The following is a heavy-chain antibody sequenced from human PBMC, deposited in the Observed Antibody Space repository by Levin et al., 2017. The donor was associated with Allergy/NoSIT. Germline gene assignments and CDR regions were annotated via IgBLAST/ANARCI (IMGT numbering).Heavy chain of an antibody. CDR3: AKGSPYGGYVPYYYYYMDV. CDR1: GFTFSSYG. D-gene: IGHD5-12*01. CDR2: ISYDGSNK. J-gene: IGHJ6*03. V-gene: IGHV3-30*18. Sequence: GESLKISCAASGFTFSSYGMHWVRQAPGKGLEWVAVISYDGSNKYYADSVKGRFTISRDNSKNTLYLQMNSLRAEDTAVYYCAKGSPYGGYVPYYYYYMDVWGKGTTVTVSS.